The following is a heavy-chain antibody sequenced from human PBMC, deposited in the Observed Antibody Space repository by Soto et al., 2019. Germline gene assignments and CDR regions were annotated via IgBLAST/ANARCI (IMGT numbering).Heavy chain of an antibody. D-gene: IGHD3-9*01. CDR1: GFAFSDYY. Sequence: GGSLRLSCAASGFAFSDYYMSWIRQAPGKGLEWVSYISSSSSYTNYADSVKGRFTISRDNTKNSLYLQMNSLRAEDTAVYYCARGGDILTGYYTLDYWGQGTLVTVS. CDR2: ISSSSSYT. CDR3: ARGGDILTGYYTLDY. V-gene: IGHV3-11*05. J-gene: IGHJ4*02.